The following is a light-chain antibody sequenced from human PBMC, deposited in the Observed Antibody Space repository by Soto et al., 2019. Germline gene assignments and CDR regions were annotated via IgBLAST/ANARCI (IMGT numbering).Light chain of an antibody. Sequence: TQLPGPLSLSLGASATLSCRAGQSVSLSLAWYQMRPGQPPRLLIYGASTRATDIPARFRGTGSGTDFTLTISSLQSEDFAVYFCQQYHIWPSWTFGQGTKVDIK. CDR1: QSVSLS. J-gene: IGKJ1*01. V-gene: IGKV3-15*01. CDR2: GAS. CDR3: QQYHIWPSWT.